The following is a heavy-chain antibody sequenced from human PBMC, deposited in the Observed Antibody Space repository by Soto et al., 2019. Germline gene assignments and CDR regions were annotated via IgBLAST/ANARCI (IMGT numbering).Heavy chain of an antibody. D-gene: IGHD2-8*01. CDR1: GYTFTSYA. V-gene: IGHV1-3*01. J-gene: IGHJ6*02. Sequence: ASVKVSCKASGYTFTSYAMHWVRQAPGQRLEWMGWINAGNGNTKYSQKFQGRVTITRDTSASTAYMELSSLRSEDTAVYYCARAHCTNGVCYTYYYYYYGMYVCGQGTTVTVSS. CDR2: INAGNGNT. CDR3: ARAHCTNGVCYTYYYYYYGMYV.